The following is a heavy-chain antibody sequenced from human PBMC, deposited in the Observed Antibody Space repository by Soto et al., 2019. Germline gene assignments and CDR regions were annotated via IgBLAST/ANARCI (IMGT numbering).Heavy chain of an antibody. Sequence: PSETLSLTCTVSGGSISSYYWNWIRQPPGKGLEWIGYVYYSGSTSYNPSLQSRVTISVDTSKIQFSLKLTSATAADTAVYYCARMKKVLRFLEWFPQGFDPWGQGTLVTVSS. V-gene: IGHV4-59*08. CDR3: ARMKKVLRFLEWFPQGFDP. CDR2: VYYSGST. J-gene: IGHJ5*02. D-gene: IGHD3-3*01. CDR1: GGSISSYY.